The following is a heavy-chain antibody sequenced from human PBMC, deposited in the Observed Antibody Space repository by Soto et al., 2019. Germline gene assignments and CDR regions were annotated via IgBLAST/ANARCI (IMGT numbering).Heavy chain of an antibody. J-gene: IGHJ3*02. CDR3: ATGTTGKTYAFDI. Sequence: GASVKVSCKASGGTFSSYAISWVRQAPGQGLEWMGGIIPIFGTANYAQKFQGRVTITADESTSTAYMELSSLRSEDTAVYYCATGTTGKTYAFDIWGQGTMVTVSS. CDR1: GGTFSSYA. CDR2: IIPIFGTA. D-gene: IGHD1-1*01. V-gene: IGHV1-69*13.